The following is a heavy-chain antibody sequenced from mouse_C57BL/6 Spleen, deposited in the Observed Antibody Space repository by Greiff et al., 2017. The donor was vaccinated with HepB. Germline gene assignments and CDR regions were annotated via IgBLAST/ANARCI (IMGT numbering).Heavy chain of an antibody. CDR2: ISYDGSN. CDR1: GYSITSGYY. CDR3: AREGWLLPSFDY. V-gene: IGHV3-6*01. J-gene: IGHJ2*01. Sequence: VQLQQSGPGLVKPSQSLSLTCSVTGYSITSGYYWNWIRQFPGNKLEWMGYISYDGSNNYNPSLKNRISITRDTSKNQFFLKLNSVTTEDTATYYCAREGWLLPSFDYWGQGTTLTVSS. D-gene: IGHD2-3*01.